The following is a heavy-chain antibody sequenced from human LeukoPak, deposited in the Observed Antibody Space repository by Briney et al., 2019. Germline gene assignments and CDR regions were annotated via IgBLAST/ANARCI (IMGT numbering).Heavy chain of an antibody. CDR1: GFTFSNYS. CDR3: ARSYYSSSCPDY. CDR2: ISSASSHI. D-gene: IGHD6-13*01. J-gene: IGHJ4*02. Sequence: GGSLRLSCAASGFTFSNYSMNWVRQAPGKGLEWVSYISSASSHIYYADSVKGRFNISRDNAKNSLYLQMNSLRAEDTAVYYCARSYYSSSCPDYWGQGTLVTVS. V-gene: IGHV3-48*01.